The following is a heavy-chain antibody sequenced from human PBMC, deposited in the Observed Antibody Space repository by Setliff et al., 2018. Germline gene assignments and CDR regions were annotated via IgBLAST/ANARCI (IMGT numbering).Heavy chain of an antibody. D-gene: IGHD3-10*01. CDR2: IARGSRVT. Sequence: GGSLRLSCAASGFAFSSSAMSWVRQAPGKGLEWVSGIARGSRVTYYADSVKGRFTISRDSSKNTLYLQMNSLRAEDMALYYCVKDSGSGNYFGGYFDYWGQGTLVTVSS. V-gene: IGHV3-23*01. CDR1: GFAFSSSA. J-gene: IGHJ4*02. CDR3: VKDSGSGNYFGGYFDY.